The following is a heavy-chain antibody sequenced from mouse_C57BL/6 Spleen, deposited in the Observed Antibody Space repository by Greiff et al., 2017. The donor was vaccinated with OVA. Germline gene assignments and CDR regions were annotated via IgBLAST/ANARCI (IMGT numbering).Heavy chain of an antibody. CDR1: GYSITSGYY. CDR3: ARSSNYGFAY. Sequence: ESGPGLVKPSQSLSLTCSVTGYSITSGYYWNWIRQFPGNKLEWMGYISYDGSNNYNPSLKNRISITRDTSKNQFFLKLNSVTTEDTATYYCARSSNYGFAYWGQGTLVTVSA. J-gene: IGHJ3*01. D-gene: IGHD2-5*01. CDR2: ISYDGSN. V-gene: IGHV3-6*01.